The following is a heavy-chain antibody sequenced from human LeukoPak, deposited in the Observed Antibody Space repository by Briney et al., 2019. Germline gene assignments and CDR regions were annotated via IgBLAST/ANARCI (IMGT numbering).Heavy chain of an antibody. CDR1: GFTFDDYA. V-gene: IGHV3-9*01. CDR3: AKDSSYIWFGELCWFDP. CDR2: ISWNSGSI. D-gene: IGHD3-10*01. J-gene: IGHJ5*02. Sequence: GRSLRLSCAASGFTFDDYAMHWVRQAPGKGLEWVSGISWNSGSIGYADSVKGRFTISRDNAKNSLYLQMNSLRAEDTALYYCAKDSSYIWFGELCWFDPWGQGTLVTVSS.